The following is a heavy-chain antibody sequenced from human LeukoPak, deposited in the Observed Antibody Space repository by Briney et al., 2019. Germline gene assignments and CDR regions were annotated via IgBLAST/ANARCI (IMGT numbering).Heavy chain of an antibody. Sequence: PGGSLRLSCAASGFSFSNYGMHWVRQAPGKGLEWVALIRYDGTKTYFGDSVKGRFAISRDNSKNTLYLQMNSLRPDDTAVYYCAKDLVAAAGWGAFDYWGQGTLVTVSS. CDR3: AKDLVAAAGWGAFDY. CDR1: GFSFSNYG. V-gene: IGHV3-30*02. J-gene: IGHJ4*02. D-gene: IGHD6-13*01. CDR2: IRYDGTKT.